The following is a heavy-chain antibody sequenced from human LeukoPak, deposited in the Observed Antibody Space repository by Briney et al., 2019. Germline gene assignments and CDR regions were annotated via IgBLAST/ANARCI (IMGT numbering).Heavy chain of an antibody. CDR1: GFTFDDYG. V-gene: IGHV3-20*04. J-gene: IGHJ4*02. D-gene: IGHD3-22*01. CDR3: ARRAGDYSHPYDY. Sequence: GGSLRLSCEASGFTFDDYGMSWVRQAPGKGLEWVSGINWNGGSTGYADSVKGRFTISRDNSKNTVHLQMNSLRAEDTAMYYCARRAGDYSHPYDYWGQGTLVTVSS. CDR2: INWNGGST.